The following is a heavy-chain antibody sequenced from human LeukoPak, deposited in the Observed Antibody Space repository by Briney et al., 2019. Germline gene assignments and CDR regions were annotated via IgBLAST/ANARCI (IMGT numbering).Heavy chain of an antibody. Sequence: GESLHISCRGSGYSFNSYWIAWVRQLPGKGLEWMGFIFPGDSDTRYTPSFQGHVSFSVDKSMKTAYLQWSSLKSSDSAMYYCARRPDTGAAADYTLDIWGQGTLVTVSS. J-gene: IGHJ4*02. CDR2: IFPGDSDT. CDR1: GYSFNSYW. V-gene: IGHV5-51*01. CDR3: ARRPDTGAAADYTLDI. D-gene: IGHD6-13*01.